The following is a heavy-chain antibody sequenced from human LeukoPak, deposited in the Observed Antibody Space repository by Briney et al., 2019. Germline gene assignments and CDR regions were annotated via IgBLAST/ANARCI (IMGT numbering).Heavy chain of an antibody. V-gene: IGHV1-18*01. CDR1: GYAFTSYG. Sequence: ASVKVSCKASGYAFTSYGISWVRPAPGQGLEWMGWISAYNGNTNYAQKLQGRVTMTTDTSTSTAYMELRSLRSDDTAVYYCAREAGIAVAGGYWGQGTLVTVSS. CDR3: AREAGIAVAGGY. CDR2: ISAYNGNT. J-gene: IGHJ4*02. D-gene: IGHD6-19*01.